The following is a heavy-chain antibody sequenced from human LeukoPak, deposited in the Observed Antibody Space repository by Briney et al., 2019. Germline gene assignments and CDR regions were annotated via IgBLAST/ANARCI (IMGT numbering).Heavy chain of an antibody. Sequence: SETLSLTCTVSGGSISSYYWSWIRQPPGKGLEWIGYIYYSGSTNYNPSLKSRVTISVDTSKNQFSLKLSSVTAADTAVYYCARGDFTYYYDSSGYYSFLGYFDYWGQGTLVTVSS. CDR1: GGSISSYY. CDR2: IYYSGST. V-gene: IGHV4-59*01. J-gene: IGHJ4*02. CDR3: ARGDFTYYYDSSGYYSFLGYFDY. D-gene: IGHD3-22*01.